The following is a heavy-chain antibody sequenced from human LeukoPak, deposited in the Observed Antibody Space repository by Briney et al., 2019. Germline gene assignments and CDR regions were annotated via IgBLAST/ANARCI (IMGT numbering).Heavy chain of an antibody. V-gene: IGHV3-23*01. Sequence: GXXLRLSCAASGFTFSSYAMSWVRQAQGKGLEWVSAISVSGGTTYYADSLKGRFTISRDNSKNPLYLQMNSLTAEDTAVYYCARYYYYDFWSGYYGYFDYWGQGTLVTVSS. J-gene: IGHJ4*02. CDR2: ISVSGGTT. CDR1: GFTFSSYA. CDR3: ARYYYYDFWSGYYGYFDY. D-gene: IGHD3-3*01.